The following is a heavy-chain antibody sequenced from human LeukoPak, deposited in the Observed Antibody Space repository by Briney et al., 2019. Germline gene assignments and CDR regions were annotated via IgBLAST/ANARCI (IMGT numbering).Heavy chain of an antibody. J-gene: IGHJ3*02. V-gene: IGHV4-30-2*01. CDR2: IYHSGST. CDR1: GGSISSGGYS. Sequence: SETLSLTCAVSGGSISSGGYSWSWIQQPPGKGLEWIGYIYHSGSTYYNPSLKSRVTISVDRSKNQFSLELSSVTAADTAVYYCARVRGATRANAFDIWGQGTMVTVSS. CDR3: ARVRGATRANAFDI. D-gene: IGHD1-26*01.